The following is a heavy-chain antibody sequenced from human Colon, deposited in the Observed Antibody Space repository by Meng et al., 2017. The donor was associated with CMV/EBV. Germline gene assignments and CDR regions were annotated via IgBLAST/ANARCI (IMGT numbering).Heavy chain of an antibody. V-gene: IGHV3-66*02. CDR3: ARDRLRTCSSTSCYMGIYYYYYGMDV. CDR2: IYSGGST. Sequence: GESLKISCAASGFTVSSNYMSWVRQAPGKGLEWVSVIYSGGSTYYADSVKGRFTNSRDNSKNTLYLQMNSLRAEDTAVYYCARDRLRTCSSTSCYMGIYYYYYGMDVWGQGTTVTVSS. D-gene: IGHD2-2*02. J-gene: IGHJ6*02. CDR1: GFTVSSNY.